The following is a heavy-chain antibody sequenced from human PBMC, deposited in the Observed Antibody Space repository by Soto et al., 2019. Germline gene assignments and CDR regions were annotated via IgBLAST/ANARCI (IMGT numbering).Heavy chain of an antibody. D-gene: IGHD2-15*01. J-gene: IGHJ6*02. CDR3: AHVLVVVANYGMDV. Sequence: QITLKESGPTLVKPTQTLTLTCTFSGFSLSTSGVGVGWIRQPPGKALEWLALIYWDDDKRYSPSLTSRLTITKDTFKNQVVRTMTNMDPVDTATYYCAHVLVVVANYGMDVWGQGTTVTVS. CDR2: IYWDDDK. V-gene: IGHV2-5*02. CDR1: GFSLSTSGVG.